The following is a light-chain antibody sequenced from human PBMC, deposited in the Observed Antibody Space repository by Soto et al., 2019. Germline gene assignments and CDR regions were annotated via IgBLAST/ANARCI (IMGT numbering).Light chain of an antibody. Sequence: EIGLTQSPGTLSLSPGQRATLSCRASQSVTSNYLAWYQQIPGQAPRLLIYGASSRATGIPDRFSGSGSGTDFTLTINRLEPEDFAVYFCQQYGTSPWTFGQGTKVDNK. J-gene: IGKJ1*01. CDR1: QSVTSNY. V-gene: IGKV3-20*01. CDR3: QQYGTSPWT. CDR2: GAS.